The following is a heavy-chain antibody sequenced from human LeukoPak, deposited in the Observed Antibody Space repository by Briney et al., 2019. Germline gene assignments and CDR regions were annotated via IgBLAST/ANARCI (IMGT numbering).Heavy chain of an antibody. Sequence: GGSLRLSCAASGFTFSSHGMNWVRQAPGKGLEWVSGISPRGGITYYADSVKGRFTISRDNAKNSLYLQMNSLRAEDTAVYYCARDLSVGAKPDLGFDYWGQGTLVTVSS. CDR3: ARDLSVGAKPDLGFDY. J-gene: IGHJ4*02. D-gene: IGHD1-26*01. CDR2: ISPRGGIT. CDR1: GFTFSSHG. V-gene: IGHV3-21*01.